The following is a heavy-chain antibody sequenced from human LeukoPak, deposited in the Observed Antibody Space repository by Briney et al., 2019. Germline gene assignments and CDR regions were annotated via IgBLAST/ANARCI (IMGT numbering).Heavy chain of an antibody. Sequence: SETLSLTCAVYGGSFSGYYWSWIRQPSGKGLEWIGEINHSGSTNYNPSLKSRVTISVDTSKNQFSLKLSSVTAADTAVYYCAREGPVAGTGGFDYWGQGTLDTVSS. D-gene: IGHD6-19*01. CDR3: AREGPVAGTGGFDY. CDR2: INHSGST. CDR1: GGSFSGYY. J-gene: IGHJ4*02. V-gene: IGHV4-34*01.